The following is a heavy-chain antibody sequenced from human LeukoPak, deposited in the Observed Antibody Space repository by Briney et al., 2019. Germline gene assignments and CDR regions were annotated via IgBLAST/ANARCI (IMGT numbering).Heavy chain of an antibody. CDR3: VREPTPDCSGGSCVYFAMNV. J-gene: IGHJ6*02. Sequence: PSETLSLTCSVSGGSISSGGYYWSWIRHYPGKGLEWIVYIYYSGSTDYNPSLKSRVTVSVEVSKNQFSLMLTSVTAADTAIYYCVREPTPDCSGGSCVYFAMNVRGQGTTVTVSS. V-gene: IGHV4-31*03. CDR2: IYYSGST. CDR1: GGSISSGGYY. D-gene: IGHD2-15*01.